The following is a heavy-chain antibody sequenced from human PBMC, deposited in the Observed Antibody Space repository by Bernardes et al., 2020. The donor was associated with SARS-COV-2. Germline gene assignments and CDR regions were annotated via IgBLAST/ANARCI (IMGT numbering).Heavy chain of an antibody. CDR2: ISGTGGST. D-gene: IGHD2-15*01. J-gene: IGHJ4*02. V-gene: IGHV3-23*01. CDR3: AVIGYCSGGSCYPGTFDY. CDR1: GFTFSSYA. Sequence: GGSLRLSCAASGFTFSSYAMSWVRLAPGKRLDWVSAISGTGGSTYYADSVKGRFTISRDNSKNTLYLQMNSLRAEDTAVYYCAVIGYCSGGSCYPGTFDYWGQGTLVTVSS.